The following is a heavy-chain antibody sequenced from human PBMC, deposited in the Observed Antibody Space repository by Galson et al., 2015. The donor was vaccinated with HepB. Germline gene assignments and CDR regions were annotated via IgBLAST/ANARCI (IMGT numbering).Heavy chain of an antibody. Sequence: SLRLSCAASGFTVSSNYMSWVRQAPGKGLEWVSVIYSGGSTYYADSVKGRFTISRDNSKNTLYLQMNSLRAEDTAVYYCARDQRASSSWRYYFDYWGQGTLVTVSS. V-gene: IGHV3-66*01. D-gene: IGHD6-13*01. CDR2: IYSGGST. J-gene: IGHJ4*02. CDR3: ARDQRASSSWRYYFDY. CDR1: GFTVSSNY.